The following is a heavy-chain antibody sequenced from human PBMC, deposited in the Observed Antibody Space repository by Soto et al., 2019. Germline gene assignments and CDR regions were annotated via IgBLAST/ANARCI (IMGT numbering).Heavy chain of an antibody. V-gene: IGHV3-23*01. CDR2: ITGSGVST. D-gene: IGHD6-6*01. CDR1: GLTFSHHA. CDR3: ATPPADSSYYYYYGMDV. Sequence: PGGSLRLSCAASGLTFSHHAMNWVRQAPGKGLEWVSAITGSGVSTYYADSVKGRFTISRDNSKNTLYLQMNSLRAEDTAIYYCATPPADSSYYYYYGMDVWGQGTMVTVSS. J-gene: IGHJ6*02.